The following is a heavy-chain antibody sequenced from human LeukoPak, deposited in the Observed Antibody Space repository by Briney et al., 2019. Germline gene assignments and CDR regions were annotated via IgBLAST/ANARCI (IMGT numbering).Heavy chain of an antibody. V-gene: IGHV3-23*01. D-gene: IGHD3-10*01. CDR1: GFTISNFA. CDR2: ITGRSGGT. CDR3: AKGSAQTGYYFDS. J-gene: IGHJ4*02. Sequence: PGGSLSLSCAASGFTISNFAMAWVRQAPGKGLEWVSSITGRSGGTYYADSVKGRFTISRDTSRNTLHLQMSSLRAEDTAPYYCAKGSAQTGYYFDSWGQGTLVTVSS.